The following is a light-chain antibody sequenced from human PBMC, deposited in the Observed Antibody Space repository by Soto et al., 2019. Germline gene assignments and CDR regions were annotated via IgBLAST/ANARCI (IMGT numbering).Light chain of an antibody. V-gene: IGKV3-11*01. J-gene: IGKJ4*01. CDR1: QSVNRY. Sequence: EIILTQSPATLSLSPGERATLSCRASQSVNRYLAWYQQKPGQAPRLLIYDASSMATGIPARFSGSGSGTDFTLTISSLEPEDFAVYYCQQRGNWPLTFGGGTKVEIK. CDR2: DAS. CDR3: QQRGNWPLT.